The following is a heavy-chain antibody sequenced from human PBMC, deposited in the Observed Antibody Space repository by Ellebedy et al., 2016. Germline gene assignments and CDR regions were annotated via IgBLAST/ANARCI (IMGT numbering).Heavy chain of an antibody. V-gene: IGHV3-7*04. CDR2: IKQDGSEK. J-gene: IGHJ2*01. CDR1: GFTFSSYW. D-gene: IGHD2-2*01. Sequence: GGSLRLSXAASGFTFSSYWMSWVCQAPGKGLEWVANIKQDGSEKYYVDSVKGRFTISRDNAKNSLYLQMKSLRAEDTAVYYCARVLGYCSSTSCFDWYFDLWGRGTLVTVSS. CDR3: ARVLGYCSSTSCFDWYFDL.